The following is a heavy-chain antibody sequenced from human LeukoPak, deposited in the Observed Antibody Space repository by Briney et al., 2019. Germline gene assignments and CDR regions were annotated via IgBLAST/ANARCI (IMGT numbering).Heavy chain of an antibody. Sequence: GGSLRLSCAASGFIFTSYAMCWVRQAPGRGLEWVSVIYSGGSTYYADSVKGRFTISRDNSKNTLYLQMNSLRAEDTAVYYCAGSSGWYQYGFDYWGQGTLVTVSS. D-gene: IGHD6-19*01. V-gene: IGHV3-53*05. CDR3: AGSSGWYQYGFDY. CDR2: IYSGGST. CDR1: GFIFTSYA. J-gene: IGHJ4*02.